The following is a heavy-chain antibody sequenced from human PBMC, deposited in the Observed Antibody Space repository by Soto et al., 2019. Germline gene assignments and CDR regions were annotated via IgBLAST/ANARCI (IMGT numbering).Heavy chain of an antibody. CDR3: ARGSSHYYDILTGSNWFDP. CDR1: GYTFTSYD. CDR2: MNPNSGNT. Sequence: GASVKVSCKASGYTFTSYDINWVRQATGQGLEWMGWMNPNSGNTSYAQKFQGRVTMTRNTSISTAYMELSSLRSEDTAVYYCARGSSHYYDILTGSNWFDPWGRGTLVTVSS. D-gene: IGHD3-9*01. V-gene: IGHV1-8*01. J-gene: IGHJ5*02.